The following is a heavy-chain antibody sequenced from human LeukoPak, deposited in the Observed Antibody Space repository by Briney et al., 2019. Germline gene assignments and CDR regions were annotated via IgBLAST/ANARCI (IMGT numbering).Heavy chain of an antibody. CDR3: SSSGVEEWQGLHF. J-gene: IGHJ4*02. V-gene: IGHV1-18*01. CDR2: ISAYNGNT. Sequence: ASVKVSCKASGYTFTSYGISWVRQAPGQGLEWMGWISAYNGNTNYAQKLQGRVTMTTDTSTSTAYTELRSLRSDDTAVYYCSSSGVEEWQGLHFWGQGTLVTVSS. CDR1: GYTFTSYG. D-gene: IGHD3-3*01.